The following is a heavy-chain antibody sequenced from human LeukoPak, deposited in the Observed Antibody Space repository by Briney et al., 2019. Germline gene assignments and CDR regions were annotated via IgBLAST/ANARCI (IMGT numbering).Heavy chain of an antibody. D-gene: IGHD2-15*01. V-gene: IGHV3-7*01. Sequence: GGSLRLSCAASGFTFSSYWMSWVRQAPGKGLEWVTNIKQDGSEKYYVDSVKGRFTISRDNAKNSLYLQMNSLRAEDTAVYYCAREKSDCSGGSCYSVFDYWGQGTLVTVSS. CDR2: IKQDGSEK. J-gene: IGHJ4*02. CDR1: GFTFSSYW. CDR3: AREKSDCSGGSCYSVFDY.